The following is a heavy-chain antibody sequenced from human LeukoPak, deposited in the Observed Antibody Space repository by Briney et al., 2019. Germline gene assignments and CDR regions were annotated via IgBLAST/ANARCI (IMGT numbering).Heavy chain of an antibody. CDR3: ARDTSRGFQYYFDY. Sequence: PGGSLRLSCAASGFTFSSYEMNWVRQAPGNGLEWVSYISNFGSTIYYADSVKGRFTISRDNAKNSLYLQMNSLRAEDTAVYYCARDTSRGFQYYFDYWGQGTLVTVSS. V-gene: IGHV3-48*03. CDR2: ISNFGSTI. CDR1: GFTFSSYE. J-gene: IGHJ4*02.